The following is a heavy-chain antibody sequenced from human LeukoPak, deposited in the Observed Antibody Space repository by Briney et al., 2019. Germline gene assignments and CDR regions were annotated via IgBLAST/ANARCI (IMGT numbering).Heavy chain of an antibody. V-gene: IGHV3-21*01. Sequence: GGSLRLSCAASGFTFSSYSMNWVRQAPGKGLEWVPSISSSSSYIYYADSVKGRFTISRDNAKNSLYLQMNSLRAEDTAVYYCARGKAPGGGAAAGTRYFDYWGQGTLVTVSS. CDR1: GFTFSSYS. CDR2: ISSSSSYI. D-gene: IGHD6-13*01. CDR3: ARGKAPGGGAAAGTRYFDY. J-gene: IGHJ4*02.